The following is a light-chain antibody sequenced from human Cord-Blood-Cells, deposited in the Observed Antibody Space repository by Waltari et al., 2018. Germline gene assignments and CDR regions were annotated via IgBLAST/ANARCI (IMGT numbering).Light chain of an antibody. J-gene: IGLJ3*02. CDR3: SSYTSSSTWV. CDR1: SSDVGGYKY. V-gene: IGLV2-14*01. Sequence: QSALTQPASVSGSPGQPLTISCTGTSSDVGGYKYVSWYQQHPGKAPKLMIYDVSTRPSGVSNRFSGSKAGNTASLTISGLQAEDEADYYCSSYTSSSTWVFGGGTKLTVL. CDR2: DVS.